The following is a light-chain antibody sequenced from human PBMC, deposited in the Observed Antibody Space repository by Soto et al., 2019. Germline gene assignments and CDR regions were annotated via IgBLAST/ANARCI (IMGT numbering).Light chain of an antibody. Sequence: EIVMTQSPATLSVSPGERATLSCRASQSVSSNLAWYQQKPGQAPRLLIYFASTRATGIPARFSGSGSGTEFTLTISSLQSEDFAVYYCQQYNAWPRTFGQGTKVDIK. CDR1: QSVSSN. CDR3: QQYNAWPRT. CDR2: FAS. V-gene: IGKV3-15*01. J-gene: IGKJ1*01.